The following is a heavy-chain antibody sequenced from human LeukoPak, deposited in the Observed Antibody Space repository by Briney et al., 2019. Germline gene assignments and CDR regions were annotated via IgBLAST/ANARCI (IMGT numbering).Heavy chain of an antibody. J-gene: IGHJ3*02. CDR2: IIPIFGTA. V-gene: IGHV1-69*05. Sequence: SVKVSCKASGGTFSSYAISWVRQAPRQGLEWMGGIIPIFGTADYAQKFQGRVTITTDESTSTAYMELSSLRSEDTAVYYCARDSDYYYDSSGYVPHAFDIWGQGTMVTVSS. D-gene: IGHD3-22*01. CDR1: GGTFSSYA. CDR3: ARDSDYYYDSSGYVPHAFDI.